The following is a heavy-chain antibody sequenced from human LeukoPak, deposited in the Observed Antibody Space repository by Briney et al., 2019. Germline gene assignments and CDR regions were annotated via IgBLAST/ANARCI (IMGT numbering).Heavy chain of an antibody. D-gene: IGHD5-18*01. J-gene: IGHJ3*02. Sequence: GGSLRLSCAASGFTFSSYEMNWVRQAPGKGLEWISYISSSGSTIYYADSVKGRFTISRDNAKNSLYLQMNSLRVKDTAVYYCARRERLGYSYGRGTLDIWGQGTMVTVSS. CDR1: GFTFSSYE. V-gene: IGHV3-48*03. CDR2: ISSSGSTI. CDR3: ARRERLGYSYGRGTLDI.